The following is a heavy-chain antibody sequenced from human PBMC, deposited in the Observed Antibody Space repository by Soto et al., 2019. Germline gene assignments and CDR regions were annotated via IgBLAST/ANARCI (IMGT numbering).Heavy chain of an antibody. J-gene: IGHJ1*01. CDR2: INWNSGSI. Sequence: EVQLVESGGGLVQPGRSLRLSCAASGFTFDDYAMQWVRQVPGKGLEWVSGINWNSGSIGYADSVKGRFAISRDNAKNSLHLQMNSLRAEDTAFYYCVKDESINWYSGHFRHWGQGTLVTVSS. CDR3: VKDESINWYSGHFRH. D-gene: IGHD6-13*01. CDR1: GFTFDDYA. V-gene: IGHV3-9*01.